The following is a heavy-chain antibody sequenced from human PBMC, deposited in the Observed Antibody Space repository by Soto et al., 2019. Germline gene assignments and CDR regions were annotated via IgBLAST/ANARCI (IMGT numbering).Heavy chain of an antibody. J-gene: IGHJ6*02. V-gene: IGHV3-30-3*01. D-gene: IGHD4-17*01. Sequence: QVQLVESGGGVVQPGRSLRLSCAASGFTFSSYAMHWVRQAPGKGPEWVAVISYDGSNKYYADSVKGRFTISRDNSKNTLYLQMNSLRAEDTAVYYCARDYGDYPNYYGMDVWGQGTTVTVSS. CDR1: GFTFSSYA. CDR2: ISYDGSNK. CDR3: ARDYGDYPNYYGMDV.